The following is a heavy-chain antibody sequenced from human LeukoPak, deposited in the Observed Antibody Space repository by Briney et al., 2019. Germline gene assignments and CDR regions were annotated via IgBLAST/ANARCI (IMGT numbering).Heavy chain of an antibody. J-gene: IGHJ4*02. Sequence: SETLSLTCTVSGGSIRSHYWIWIRQPPGKGLEWIGYIYYSESTNYNPSLKSRVTISVATSKNQFSLKLSAVTAADTAVYYCARSHSVWTSFDYWGQGTLVTVSS. CDR2: IYYSEST. V-gene: IGHV4-59*11. D-gene: IGHD3/OR15-3a*01. CDR1: GGSIRSHY. CDR3: ARSHSVWTSFDY.